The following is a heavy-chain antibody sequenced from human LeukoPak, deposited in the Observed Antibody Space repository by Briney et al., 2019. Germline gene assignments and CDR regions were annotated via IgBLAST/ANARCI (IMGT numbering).Heavy chain of an antibody. CDR1: GFTFSSYA. V-gene: IGHV3-23*01. Sequence: GGSLRLSCAASGFTFSSYAMSWVRQAPGKGLEWVSAISGSGGNTYYADSVKGRFTISRDNSKNTLYLQMNSLRAEDTAVYYSAKYSGSYYVSYWGQGTLVTVSS. CDR2: ISGSGGNT. J-gene: IGHJ4*02. CDR3: AKYSGSYYVSY. D-gene: IGHD1-26*01.